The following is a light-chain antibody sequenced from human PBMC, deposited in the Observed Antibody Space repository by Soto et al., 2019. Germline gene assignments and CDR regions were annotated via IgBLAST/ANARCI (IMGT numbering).Light chain of an antibody. CDR1: QSVSSSY. CDR3: RAIT. CDR2: GAS. J-gene: IGKJ5*01. V-gene: IGKV3-20*01. Sequence: IVLTQSPGTLSLSPEERATLSCRASQSVSSSYLAWYQQKPGQAPRLLIYGASSRATGIPDRFSGSGSGTDFTLTISRLEPEDFAVYYCRAITFGQGTRLEI.